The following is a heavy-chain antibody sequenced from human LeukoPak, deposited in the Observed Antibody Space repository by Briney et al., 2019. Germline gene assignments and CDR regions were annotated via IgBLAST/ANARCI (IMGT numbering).Heavy chain of an antibody. CDR3: AADTGTYHYYMDV. J-gene: IGHJ6*03. Sequence: SVKVSCKASGFTFSTSTIQWVRQARGQRLEWIGWIVVGSTSTNYAQSFQERVTITRDMSTGTAYMELSSLTSEDTAIYYCAADTGTYHYYMDVWGKGTTVTISS. V-gene: IGHV1-58*02. CDR1: GFTFSTST. D-gene: IGHD3-16*02. CDR2: IVVGSTST.